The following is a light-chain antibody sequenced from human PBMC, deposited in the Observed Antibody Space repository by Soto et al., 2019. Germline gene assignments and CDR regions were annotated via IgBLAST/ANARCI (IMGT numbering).Light chain of an antibody. CDR3: QQYYITPRT. J-gene: IGKJ1*01. CDR2: WAS. Sequence: DILLTPSPDSLAVSLSERATINCKSSQSFLFSSNNKNYLAWYQQKPGQPPKVLIYWASTRESGVPDRFSGSGSETDFTLTISSLQAEDVAVYYCQQYYITPRTFGQGTKVDTK. CDR1: QSFLFSSNNKNY. V-gene: IGKV4-1*01.